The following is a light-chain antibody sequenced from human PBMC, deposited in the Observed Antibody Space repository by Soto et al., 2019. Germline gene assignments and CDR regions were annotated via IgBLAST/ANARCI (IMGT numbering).Light chain of an antibody. CDR3: QQYDNLSLT. Sequence: DIQMTQSPSSLSASVGDRVTITCQASQDISNYLNWYQQKPGKAPKLLLFDASNMETGVPSRFSGSGSGTDVTFTISSLQPEDIATYYCQQYDNLSLTFGGGTKVEIK. V-gene: IGKV1-33*01. CDR1: QDISNY. CDR2: DAS. J-gene: IGKJ4*01.